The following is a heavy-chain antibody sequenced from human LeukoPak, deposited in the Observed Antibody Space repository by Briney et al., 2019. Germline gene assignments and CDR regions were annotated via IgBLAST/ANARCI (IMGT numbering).Heavy chain of an antibody. CDR2: TYYRSKWYN. CDR1: GDSVSGNSAA. CDR3: ARDGLSGYDAFDI. Sequence: SQTLSLTCAISGDSVSGNSAAWHWIRQSPSRGLEWLGRTYYRSKWYNDYAVSVKSRITINPDTSKNQFSLQLNSVTPEDTAVYYCARDGLSGYDAFDIWGQGTMVTVSS. V-gene: IGHV6-1*01. D-gene: IGHD2/OR15-2a*01. J-gene: IGHJ3*02.